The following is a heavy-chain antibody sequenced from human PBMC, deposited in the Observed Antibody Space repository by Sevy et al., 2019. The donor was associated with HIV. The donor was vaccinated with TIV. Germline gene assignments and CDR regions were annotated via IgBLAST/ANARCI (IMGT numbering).Heavy chain of an antibody. Sequence: GGSLSLSCAASRFTFSTYAMSWVRQAPGKGLEWVSVISGSDGSTYYADSVKGRFTISRDNSKNTLYLQMNSLRAEDTAVYYCAKDREVGAKTGGDAFDIWGQGTTVTVSS. CDR2: ISGSDGST. J-gene: IGHJ3*02. CDR3: AKDREVGAKTGGDAFDI. CDR1: RFTFSTYA. D-gene: IGHD1-26*01. V-gene: IGHV3-23*01.